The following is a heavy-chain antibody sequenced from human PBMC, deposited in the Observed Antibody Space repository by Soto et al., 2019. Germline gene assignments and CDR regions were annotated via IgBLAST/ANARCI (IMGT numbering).Heavy chain of an antibody. CDR3: VRDSYFSDSSGYTRGFDY. D-gene: IGHD3-22*01. V-gene: IGHV3-72*01. Sequence: GGSLRLSCAVSGFTLSEHYIDWVRQAPGKGLEWVGRSRNRAQGYSTQYAASVKGRFTTSRDDSKNLLYLQMNSLRTEDTAIYYCVRDSYFSDSSGYTRGFDYWGQGTLVTVSS. CDR1: GFTLSEHY. J-gene: IGHJ4*02. CDR2: SRNRAQGYST.